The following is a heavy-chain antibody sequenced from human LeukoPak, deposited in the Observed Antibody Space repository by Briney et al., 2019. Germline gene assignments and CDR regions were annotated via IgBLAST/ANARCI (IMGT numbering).Heavy chain of an antibody. CDR2: INPSGGST. J-gene: IGHJ6*03. Sequence: ASVKVSCKASGYTFTSYYMHWVRQAPGQGLEWMGIINPSGGSTSYAQKFQGRVTMTRDMSTSTVYMELSSLRSEDTAVYYCARARLDDYYDSTRRYYYYYYMDVWGKGTTVTVSS. CDR1: GYTFTSYY. D-gene: IGHD3-22*01. CDR3: ARARLDDYYDSTRRYYYYYYMDV. V-gene: IGHV1-46*01.